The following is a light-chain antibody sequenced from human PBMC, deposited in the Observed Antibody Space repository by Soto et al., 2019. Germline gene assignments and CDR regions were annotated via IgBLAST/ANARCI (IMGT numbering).Light chain of an antibody. V-gene: IGLV2-14*03. Sequence: QCVPTPAASLSGVPGQAISISYTGRNSDVGGYNYVSWYQHLPGKAPELMIYDVSNRPSGVSNRFSGSKSGNTASLTISGLQAEDEADYYCNSYTSSGTYVFGTGTKVTVL. CDR2: DVS. CDR3: NSYTSSGTYV. CDR1: NSDVGGYNY. J-gene: IGLJ1*01.